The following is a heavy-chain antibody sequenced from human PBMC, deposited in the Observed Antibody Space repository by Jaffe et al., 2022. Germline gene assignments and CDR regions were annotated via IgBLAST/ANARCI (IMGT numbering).Heavy chain of an antibody. J-gene: IGHJ6*03. V-gene: IGHV4-59*01. CDR3: ARHSGYRGIQDYYYYYYMDV. CDR1: GGSISSYY. D-gene: IGHD5-12*01. CDR2: IYYSGST. Sequence: QVQLQESGPGLVKPSETLSLTCTVSGGSISSYYWSWIRQPPGKGLEWIGYIYYSGSTNYNPSLKSRVTISVDTSKNQFSLKLSSVTAADTAVYYCARHSGYRGIQDYYYYYYMDVWGKGTTVTVSS.